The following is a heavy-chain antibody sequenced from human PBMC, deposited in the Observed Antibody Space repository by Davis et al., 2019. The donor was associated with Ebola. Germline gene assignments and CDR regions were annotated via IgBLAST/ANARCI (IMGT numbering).Heavy chain of an antibody. J-gene: IGHJ4*02. D-gene: IGHD5-24*01. Sequence: PGGSLRLSCAASGFTFSNSWMSWVRQAPGKGLEWVAHVRQDGSSKYYVDSVKGRFTISRDNAKNSLYLQMNSLRAEDTAVYYCARDRGWLQFDYWGQGTLVTVSS. CDR1: GFTFSNSW. CDR2: VRQDGSSK. CDR3: ARDRGWLQFDY. V-gene: IGHV3-7*01.